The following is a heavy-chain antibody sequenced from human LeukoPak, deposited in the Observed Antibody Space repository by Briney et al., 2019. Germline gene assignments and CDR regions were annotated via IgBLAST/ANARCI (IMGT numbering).Heavy chain of an antibody. J-gene: IGHJ4*02. Sequence: GASVKVSCKASGGTFSSYAISWVRQAPGQGLEWMGGIIPIFGTANYAQKFQGRVTITADESTSTAYMELSSLRSEDTAVYYCASLKYNYYDSSGYNLDYWGQGTLVTVSS. CDR2: IIPIFGTA. CDR3: ASLKYNYYDSSGYNLDY. V-gene: IGHV1-69*13. CDR1: GGTFSSYA. D-gene: IGHD3-22*01.